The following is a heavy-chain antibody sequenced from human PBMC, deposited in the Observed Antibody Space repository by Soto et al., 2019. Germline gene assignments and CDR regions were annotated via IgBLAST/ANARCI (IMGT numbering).Heavy chain of an antibody. CDR3: ARPYYDTLTGDRPFDY. V-gene: IGHV3-33*03. D-gene: IGHD3-9*01. CDR2: VWSDESNK. J-gene: IGHJ4*02. CDR1: GFSFSTYA. Sequence: QVQLVESGGGVVQPGRSLRLSCAASGFSFSTYAMHWARQAPGKGMEWVAVVWSDESNKYYSDSVKGRFTISRDNSKNTVDLHMSSLRAEDTAVYYCARPYYDTLTGDRPFDYWGQGPLVTVSS.